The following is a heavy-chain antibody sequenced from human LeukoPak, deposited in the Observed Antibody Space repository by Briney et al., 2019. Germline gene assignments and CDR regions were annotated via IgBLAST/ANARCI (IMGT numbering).Heavy chain of an antibody. J-gene: IGHJ4*02. Sequence: PGGSLRLSCAASGFTFSSYNMNWVRQAPGKGLEWVSAIHYSGGSTYYADSVKGRFTISRDNSKNTLYLQINNLRAGDTAVYYCARGRGYGLVNPNFDYWGQGTLVTVSS. CDR1: GFTFSSYN. V-gene: IGHV3-23*01. CDR3: ARGRGYGLVNPNFDY. D-gene: IGHD5-18*01. CDR2: IHYSGGST.